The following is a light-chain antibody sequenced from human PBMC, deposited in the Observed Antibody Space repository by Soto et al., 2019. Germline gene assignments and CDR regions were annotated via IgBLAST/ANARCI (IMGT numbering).Light chain of an antibody. CDR3: QQRSNWPRT. CDR2: DAS. J-gene: IGKJ2*01. CDR1: QRVSSY. Sequence: EIVLTQSPATLSLSPGERATLSCRASQRVSSYLAWYQKKPGQAPRLLIYDASHRATGVPASFSDSGSGTDFTLTIRGLEPEYFAVYYCQQRSNWPRTFGQGTNLE. V-gene: IGKV3-11*01.